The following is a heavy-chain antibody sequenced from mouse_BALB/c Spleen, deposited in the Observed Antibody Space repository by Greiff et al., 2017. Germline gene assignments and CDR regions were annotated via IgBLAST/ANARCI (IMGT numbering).Heavy chain of an antibody. CDR1: GYAFSSSW. J-gene: IGHJ4*01. V-gene: IGHV1-82*01. Sequence: QVQLKQSGPELVKPGASVKISCKASGYAFSSSWMNWVKQRPGQGLEWIGRIYPGDGDTNYNGKFKGKATLTADKSSSTAYMQLSSLTSVDSAVYFCARNRYGGAMDYWGQGTSVTVSS. CDR2: IYPGDGDT. D-gene: IGHD2-14*01. CDR3: ARNRYGGAMDY.